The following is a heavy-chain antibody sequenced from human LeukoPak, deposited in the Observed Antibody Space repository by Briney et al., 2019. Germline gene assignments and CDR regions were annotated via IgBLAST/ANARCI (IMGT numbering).Heavy chain of an antibody. CDR2: IYYSGST. D-gene: IGHD3-10*02. Sequence: SETLSLTCTVSGGSMSSYYWSWIRQPPGKGLEWIGYIYYSGSTNYNPSLKSRVTILVDKSKNQFSLKLSSVTAADTAVYYCAGNLFGELLPADFDIWGQGTMVTVSS. J-gene: IGHJ3*02. V-gene: IGHV4-59*12. CDR3: AGNLFGELLPADFDI. CDR1: GGSMSSYY.